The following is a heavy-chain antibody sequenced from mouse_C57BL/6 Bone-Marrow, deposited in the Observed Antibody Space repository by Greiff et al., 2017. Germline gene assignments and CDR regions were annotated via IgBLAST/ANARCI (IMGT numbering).Heavy chain of an antibody. CDR3: ARENYYCSSLHFDY. D-gene: IGHD1-1*01. V-gene: IGHV1-22*01. Sequence: EVQLQQSGPELVKPGASVKMSCKASGYTFTDYNMHWVKQSHGKSLEWIGYINPNNGGTSYNQKFKGKATLTVNKSSSTAYMELRSLTSEDSAVYCCARENYYCSSLHFDYWGQGTTLTVSS. CDR2: INPNNGGT. J-gene: IGHJ2*01. CDR1: GYTFTDYN.